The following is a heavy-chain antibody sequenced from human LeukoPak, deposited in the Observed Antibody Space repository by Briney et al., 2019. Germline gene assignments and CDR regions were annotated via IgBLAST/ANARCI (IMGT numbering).Heavy chain of an antibody. J-gene: IGHJ3*02. CDR2: INHSGST. Sequence: PSETLSLTCAVYGGSFSGYYWSWIRQPPGKGREWIGEINHSGSTNYNPSLKSRVTISVDTSENQFSLKLSSVTAADTAVYYCARGETDYYDSSGYWLIWGQGTMVTVSS. D-gene: IGHD3-22*01. V-gene: IGHV4-34*01. CDR1: GGSFSGYY. CDR3: ARGETDYYDSSGYWLI.